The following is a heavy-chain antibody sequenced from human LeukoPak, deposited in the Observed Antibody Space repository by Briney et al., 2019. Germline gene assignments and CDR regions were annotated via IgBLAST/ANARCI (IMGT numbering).Heavy chain of an antibody. Sequence: GGSLRLSCAASGFTFTSYAMSWVRQAPGKGLKWVSTISGIGDNTFYADSVKGRFTISRDNSKTTVYLQMNSLRAEDTAVYYGAAMYYDSSGYYAPDYWGQGTLVTVSS. J-gene: IGHJ4*02. CDR2: ISGIGDNT. CDR1: GFTFTSYA. D-gene: IGHD3-22*01. V-gene: IGHV3-23*01. CDR3: AAMYYDSSGYYAPDY.